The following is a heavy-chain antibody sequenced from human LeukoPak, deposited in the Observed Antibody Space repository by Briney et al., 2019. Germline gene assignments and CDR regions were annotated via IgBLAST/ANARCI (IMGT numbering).Heavy chain of an antibody. Sequence: GGSLRLSCAASGFTFSTYAMNWFRQAPGKGLEWVSSITGSGGSTYYADSAKGRFTISRDDSKNTLGLQMNSLRAEDTAVYFCARAMAVIYSYGKQDYWGQGTLVTVSS. CDR1: GFTFSTYA. D-gene: IGHD5-18*01. V-gene: IGHV3-23*01. CDR3: ARAMAVIYSYGKQDY. CDR2: ITGSGGST. J-gene: IGHJ4*02.